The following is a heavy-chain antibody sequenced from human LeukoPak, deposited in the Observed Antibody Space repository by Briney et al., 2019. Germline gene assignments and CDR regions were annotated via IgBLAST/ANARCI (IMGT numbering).Heavy chain of an antibody. CDR1: GGSISSSSYY. CDR2: INHSGST. CDR3: ARLTRGRGFDY. J-gene: IGHJ4*02. D-gene: IGHD1-14*01. V-gene: IGHV4-39*07. Sequence: PSETLSLTCTVSGGSISSSSYYWGWIRQPPGKGLEWIGEINHSGSTNYNPSLKSRVTISVDTSKNQFSLKLSSVTAADTAVYYCARLTRGRGFDYWGQGTLVTVSS.